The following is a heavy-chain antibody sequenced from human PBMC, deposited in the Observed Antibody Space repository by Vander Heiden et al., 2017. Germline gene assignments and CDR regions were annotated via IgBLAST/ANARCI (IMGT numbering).Heavy chain of an antibody. Sequence: EVQLFETVLALVQPGGSLRPSCAASGFTFPINAMCWVRQAAGTGLAWVSAISGGGGRTYYADSVKGRFTISRDNTKNTLYLQMNSLRAEDTAVYYCAKGIAARGEKYYYFFYGMDVWGQGATVTVSS. CDR1: GFTFPINA. D-gene: IGHD6-6*01. CDR3: AKGIAARGEKYYYFFYGMDV. V-gene: IGHV3-23*01. CDR2: ISGGGGRT. J-gene: IGHJ6*02.